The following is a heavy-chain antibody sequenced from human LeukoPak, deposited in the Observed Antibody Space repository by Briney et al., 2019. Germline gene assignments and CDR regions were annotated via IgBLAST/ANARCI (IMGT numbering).Heavy chain of an antibody. D-gene: IGHD2-2*01. CDR3: ARGRVVPAEQPPYFDY. Sequence: GGSLRLSCAASGFTFSSYSMNWVRQAPGKGLEWVSSISSSSSYIYYADSVKGRFTISRVNAKNSLYLQMNSLRAEDTAVYYCARGRVVPAEQPPYFDYWGQGTLVTVSS. J-gene: IGHJ4*02. CDR2: ISSSSSYI. CDR1: GFTFSSYS. V-gene: IGHV3-21*01.